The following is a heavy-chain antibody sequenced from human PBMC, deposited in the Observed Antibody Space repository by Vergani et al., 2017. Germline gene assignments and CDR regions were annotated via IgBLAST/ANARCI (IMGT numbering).Heavy chain of an antibody. V-gene: IGHV4-31*03. D-gene: IGHD1-26*01. CDR3: ARYSGSYLSYFDY. Sequence: QVQLQESGPGLVKPSQTLSLTCTVSGGSISSGGYYWSWIRQHPGKGLEWIGYIYYIGSTYYNPSLKRRVTISVDTSKNQFSLKLSSVTAADTAVYYCARYSGSYLSYFDYWGQGTLVTVSA. CDR1: GGSISSGGYY. CDR2: IYYIGST. J-gene: IGHJ4*02.